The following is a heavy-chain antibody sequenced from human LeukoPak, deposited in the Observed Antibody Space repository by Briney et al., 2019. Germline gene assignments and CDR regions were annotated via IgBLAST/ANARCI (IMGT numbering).Heavy chain of an antibody. V-gene: IGHV4-39*01. J-gene: IGHJ4*02. D-gene: IGHD3-10*01. CDR2: IYYSGST. CDR1: GGSVSSSSYS. CDR3: ASQIVGSGNYYNFDY. Sequence: SETLSLTCTVSGGSVSSSSYSWGWIRQPPGKGLEWIGSIYYSGSTYYDPSLKSRVTISVDTSKNQFSLKLSPVTAADTAVYYCASQIVGSGNYYNFDYWGQGTLVTVSS.